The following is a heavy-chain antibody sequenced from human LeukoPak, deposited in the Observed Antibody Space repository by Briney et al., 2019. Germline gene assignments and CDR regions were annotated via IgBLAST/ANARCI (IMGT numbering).Heavy chain of an antibody. D-gene: IGHD6-19*01. V-gene: IGHV5-51*01. Sequence: GGSLKISCKGSGYRFTSYWIDWVRQMPGKGLEWMGIIYPGDSDTRYSPSFEGQVTISADKSISTAYLQWSSLKASDTAMYYCARLSDSSGWYTLAVWGQGTLVTVSS. CDR2: IYPGDSDT. J-gene: IGHJ4*02. CDR1: GYRFTSYW. CDR3: ARLSDSSGWYTLAV.